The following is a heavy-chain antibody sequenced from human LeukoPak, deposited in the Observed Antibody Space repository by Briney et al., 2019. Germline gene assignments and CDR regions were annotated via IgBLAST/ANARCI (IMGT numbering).Heavy chain of an antibody. CDR1: GDSFSSNSAA. J-gene: IGHJ5*02. D-gene: IGHD6-19*01. V-gene: IGHV6-1*01. CDR2: TYYRSKWYN. Sequence: SQTLSLTCAISGDSFSSNSAAWGWLRQSPSRGLEWLGRTYYRSKWYNDYAVSVKSRIIIKPDTSKNQFSLQLNSVTPEDTAVYYCAKLGDSSTWGQGTLVTVSS. CDR3: AKLGDSST.